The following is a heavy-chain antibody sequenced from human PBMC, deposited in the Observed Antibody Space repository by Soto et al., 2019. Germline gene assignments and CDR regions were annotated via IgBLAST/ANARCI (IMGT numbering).Heavy chain of an antibody. CDR1: GGSISRAGYF. J-gene: IGHJ5*02. CDR2: IYYSGST. D-gene: IGHD3-16*01. CDR3: ARIPVDTYMIYWSDP. Sequence: SETLSLTCTVSGGSISRAGYFWSWIRQHPEKGLEWIGYIYYSGSTYYNPSLQSRVTISVDTSKNQFSLKLNSVTAADTAVYYCARIPVDTYMIYWSDPWGQGTQVTVSS. V-gene: IGHV4-31*03.